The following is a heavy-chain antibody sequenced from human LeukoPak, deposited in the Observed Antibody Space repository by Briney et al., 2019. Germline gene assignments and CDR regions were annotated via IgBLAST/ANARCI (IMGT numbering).Heavy chain of an antibody. J-gene: IGHJ4*02. CDR3: ASEAAAGLLDY. D-gene: IGHD6-13*01. CDR2: IYYSGST. Sequence: PSETLSLTCTVSGGSISSSSYYWGWIRQPPGKGLEWIGSIYYSGSTYYNPSLKSRVTISVDTSKNQFSLKLSSVTAADTAVYYCASEAAAGLLDYWGQGTLVTVSS. CDR1: GGSISSSSYY. V-gene: IGHV4-39*07.